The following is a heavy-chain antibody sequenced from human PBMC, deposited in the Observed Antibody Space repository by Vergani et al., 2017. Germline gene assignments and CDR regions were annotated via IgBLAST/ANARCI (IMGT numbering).Heavy chain of an antibody. Sequence: QVQLQESGPGLVKPSETLSLTCTVSNDSVSNTFHYWGWIRQPPGEGLEWVGYIYNSGSTNYNPSLKSRVTISVDTSKNQFSLNLSSVTGADTAVYYCARDRYSNSWYGAFDIWGQGTMVTVSS. V-gene: IGHV4-61*01. CDR2: IYNSGST. D-gene: IGHD6-13*01. CDR1: NDSVSNTFHY. J-gene: IGHJ3*02. CDR3: ARDRYSNSWYGAFDI.